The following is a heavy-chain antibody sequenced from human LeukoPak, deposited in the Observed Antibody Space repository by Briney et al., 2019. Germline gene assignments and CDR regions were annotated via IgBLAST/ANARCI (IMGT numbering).Heavy chain of an antibody. D-gene: IGHD1-7*01. Sequence: QTGGSLRLSCAASGFTFSSYAMTWVRQAPGKGLEWVSAISGSGGSTYYAESVKGRCTISRDNAKNSLYLQMNSLRAEDTALYYCARDRTTIFDYWGQGTLVTVSS. CDR2: ISGSGGST. V-gene: IGHV3-23*01. CDR1: GFTFSSYA. J-gene: IGHJ4*02. CDR3: ARDRTTIFDY.